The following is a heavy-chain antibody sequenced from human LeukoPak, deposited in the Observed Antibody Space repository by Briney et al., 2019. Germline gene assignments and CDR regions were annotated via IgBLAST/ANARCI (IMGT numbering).Heavy chain of an antibody. Sequence: PGGSLRLSCAASGFTFSSYAMSWVRQAPGRGLEWVSAISGSGGSTYYADSVKGRFTISRDNSKNTLYLQMNSLRAEDTAVYYCARGPAYGGNPRHPNWFDPWGQGTLVTVSS. D-gene: IGHD4-23*01. CDR1: GFTFSSYA. CDR3: ARGPAYGGNPRHPNWFDP. J-gene: IGHJ5*02. V-gene: IGHV3-23*01. CDR2: ISGSGGST.